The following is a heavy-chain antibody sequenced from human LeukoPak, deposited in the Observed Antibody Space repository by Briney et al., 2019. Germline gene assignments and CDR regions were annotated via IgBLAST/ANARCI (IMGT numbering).Heavy chain of an antibody. J-gene: IGHJ5*02. V-gene: IGHV3-33*01. D-gene: IGHD1-1*01. CDR3: ARAFWNGDWFDP. CDR1: GFTFSSYG. Sequence: PGRSLRLSCAASGFTFSSYGMHWVRQAPGKGLEWVAVIWYDGSNKYYADSVKGRFTISRDNSKNTLYLQMNSLRAEDTAVYYCARAFWNGDWFDPWGQGTLVTVSS. CDR2: IWYDGSNK.